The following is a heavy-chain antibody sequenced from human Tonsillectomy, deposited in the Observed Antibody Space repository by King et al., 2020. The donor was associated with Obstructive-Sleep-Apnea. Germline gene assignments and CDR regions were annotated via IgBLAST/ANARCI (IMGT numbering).Heavy chain of an antibody. CDR3: TRGLPGTTNSYYYGMDV. Sequence: VQLVESGGGLVQPGRSLRLSCTASGFTFGDYAMSWFRQAPGKGLEWVGFIRSKAYGGTTEYAASVKGRFTISRDESKSIVYLQMKSLKIEDTAVYYCTRGLPGTTNSYYYGMDVWGQGTTVTVSS. D-gene: IGHD1-7*01. J-gene: IGHJ6*02. V-gene: IGHV3-49*03. CDR2: IRSKAYGGTT. CDR1: GFTFGDYA.